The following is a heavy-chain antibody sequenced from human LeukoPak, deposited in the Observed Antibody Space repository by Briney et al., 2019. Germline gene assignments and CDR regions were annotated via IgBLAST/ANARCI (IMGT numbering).Heavy chain of an antibody. D-gene: IGHD1-26*01. CDR1: GFTFSNYA. Sequence: GGSLRLSCAASGFTFSNYAIDWVRQAPGKGLEWVSAISASGAATYYADSVKGRVTISRDNSKNMLFLQMDSLRAEDTAVYYCAKPGVGPTPLLTPHDYWGQGTLVAVSS. J-gene: IGHJ4*02. V-gene: IGHV3-23*01. CDR2: ISASGAAT. CDR3: AKPGVGPTPLLTPHDY.